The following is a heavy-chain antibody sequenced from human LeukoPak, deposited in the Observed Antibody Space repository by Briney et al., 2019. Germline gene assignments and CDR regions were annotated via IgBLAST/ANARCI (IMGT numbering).Heavy chain of an antibody. V-gene: IGHV3-23*01. CDR2: ISAGGGGS. Sequence: GGSLRLSCAASRFTFSSYAMSWVRQAPGKGLEWVSSISAGGGGSYYADSVQGRFTISRDTSKNTLYLQMNSLRAEDTAVCYCAKGGRMVRGVIVTNYYFDYWGQGTLVTVSS. D-gene: IGHD3-10*01. J-gene: IGHJ4*02. CDR3: AKGGRMVRGVIVTNYYFDY. CDR1: RFTFSSYA.